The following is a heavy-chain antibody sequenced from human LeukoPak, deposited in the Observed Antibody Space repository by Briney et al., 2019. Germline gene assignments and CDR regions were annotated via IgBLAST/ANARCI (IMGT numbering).Heavy chain of an antibody. CDR3: AKDLGYDYVWGEGNLYDS. J-gene: IGHJ5*01. V-gene: IGHV3-23*01. CDR2: ITGRGENI. CDR1: GFTFSSYG. D-gene: IGHD3-16*01. Sequence: GGTLRLSCTASGFTFSSYGMNWVRQAPGKGPEWVSGITGRGENIYYAGSVKGRFTISRDNSKNTLYLQMNSLRAEDTAVYYCAKDLGYDYVWGEGNLYDSWGQGILVTVSS.